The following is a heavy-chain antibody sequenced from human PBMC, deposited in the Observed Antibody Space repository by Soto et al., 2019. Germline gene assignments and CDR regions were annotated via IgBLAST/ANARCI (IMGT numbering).Heavy chain of an antibody. CDR2: INPNSGGT. J-gene: IGHJ4*02. CDR1: GYTFSGYY. D-gene: IGHD3-10*01. CDR3: ARDVLSGSLVDY. Sequence: QVQLVQSGAEVKKPGASVKVSCKASGYTFSGYYMHWVRQAPGQGLEWMGWINPNSGGTNYAQNFRGRVTMTRDTPISTVYMELSSLRSDDTALYYCARDVLSGSLVDYWGQGTLVTVSS. V-gene: IGHV1-2*02.